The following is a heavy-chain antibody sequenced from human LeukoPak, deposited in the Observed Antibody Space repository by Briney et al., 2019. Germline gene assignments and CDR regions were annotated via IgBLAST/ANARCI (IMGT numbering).Heavy chain of an antibody. CDR1: GFTFSSYN. J-gene: IGHJ4*02. Sequence: SGGSLRLSCAASGFTFSSYNMNWVRQAPGKGLEWVSSISSSSSYIYYADSVKGRFTISRDNAKNSLYLQMNSLRAEDTAVYYCARVDQYSSGWYYFDYWGQGTLVTVSS. V-gene: IGHV3-21*01. CDR2: ISSSSSYI. D-gene: IGHD6-19*01. CDR3: ARVDQYSSGWYYFDY.